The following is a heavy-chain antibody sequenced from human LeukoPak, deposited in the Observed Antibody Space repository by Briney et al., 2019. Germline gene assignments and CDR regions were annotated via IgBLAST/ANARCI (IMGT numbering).Heavy chain of an antibody. J-gene: IGHJ5*02. D-gene: IGHD3-3*01. Sequence: PSETLSLTCTVSGGSISSSSYYWGWIRQPPGKGLEWIGSIYYSGSTYYNPSLKSRVTISVDTSKNQFSLKLSSVTAADTAVYYCARRFPRFLGPNWFDPWGQGTLVTVSS. CDR3: ARRFPRFLGPNWFDP. CDR2: IYYSGST. V-gene: IGHV4-39*01. CDR1: GGSISSSSYY.